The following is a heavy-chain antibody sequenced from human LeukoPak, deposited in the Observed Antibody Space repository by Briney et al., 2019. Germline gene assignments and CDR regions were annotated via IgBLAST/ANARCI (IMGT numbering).Heavy chain of an antibody. D-gene: IGHD5-24*01. Sequence: GGSLRLSCTASGFTFAGYGMHWVRQAPGKGLEWVAVIWYDGSNKYYADSVKGRFTISRDNSKTTLYLQMNSLGAEDTAVYYCARYRGGYRVVDYWGQGTLVTVSS. V-gene: IGHV3-33*08. J-gene: IGHJ4*01. CDR2: IWYDGSNK. CDR3: ARYRGGYRVVDY. CDR1: GFTFAGYG.